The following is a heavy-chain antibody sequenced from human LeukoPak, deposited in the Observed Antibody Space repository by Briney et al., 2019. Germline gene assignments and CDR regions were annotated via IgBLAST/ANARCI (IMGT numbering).Heavy chain of an antibody. CDR2: INIDGRSI. Sequence: PGGSLRLSCAASGFTFSSHNMNWVRQAPGKGLVWVSRINIDGRSISYADSVKGRFTISRDNAKNTLYLQMNSLRAEDTAVYYCARVPATGTAFDDWGQGTLVTVSS. CDR1: GFTFSSHN. D-gene: IGHD6-13*01. V-gene: IGHV3-74*01. J-gene: IGHJ4*02. CDR3: ARVPATGTAFDD.